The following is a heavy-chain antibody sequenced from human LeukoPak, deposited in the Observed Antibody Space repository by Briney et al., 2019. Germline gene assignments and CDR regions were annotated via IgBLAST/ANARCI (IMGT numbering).Heavy chain of an antibody. CDR1: GYTFTGYY. V-gene: IGHV1-2*02. CDR3: AGTTLREYYYYGMDV. D-gene: IGHD5-12*01. CDR2: INPNSGGT. J-gene: IGHJ6*02. Sequence: GASVRVSCKASGYTFTGYYMNWVRQAPGQGLEWMAWINPNSGGTNYAEKFQGRVTMTRDTSISTAYMELSRLRSDDTAVYYCAGTTLREYYYYGMDVWGQGTTVTVSS.